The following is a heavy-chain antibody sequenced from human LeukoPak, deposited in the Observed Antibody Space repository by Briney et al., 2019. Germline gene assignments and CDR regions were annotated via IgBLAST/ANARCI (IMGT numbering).Heavy chain of an antibody. J-gene: IGHJ6*03. CDR1: GGTFSTHA. CDR2: LIPIFALA. V-gene: IGHV1-69*13. Sequence: SVEVSCKASGGTFSTHAISWVRQAPGQGLEWMGGLIPIFALANYAQKFQGRLTITADESTNTAYLELSSLRFEDTAVYYCARAECSTTNCHTRIRNYYMDVWGTGTPVTVSS. D-gene: IGHD2-2*01. CDR3: ARAECSTTNCHTRIRNYYMDV.